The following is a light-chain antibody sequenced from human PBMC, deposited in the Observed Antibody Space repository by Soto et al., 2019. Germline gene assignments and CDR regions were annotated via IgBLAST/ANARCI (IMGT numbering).Light chain of an antibody. Sequence: IQMTQSPSTLSASVGDRVAITCRASQSIGIWLAWYQKKPGEAPRFLIYKASTLQTGVPSRFSGSGSGTEFTLTISSLQPDDFATYYCQQYNDYSWTFGQGTKVEIK. CDR3: QQYNDYSWT. CDR1: QSIGIW. J-gene: IGKJ1*01. CDR2: KAS. V-gene: IGKV1-5*03.